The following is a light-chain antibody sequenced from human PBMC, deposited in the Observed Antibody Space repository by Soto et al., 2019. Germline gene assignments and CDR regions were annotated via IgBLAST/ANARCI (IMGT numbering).Light chain of an antibody. V-gene: IGKV1-5*01. Sequence: DIQMTKSPSTLSASVGDIVTITCRASQTINSWLAFYQQKPGNAPKVLIFDASSFKTGCPSGFCGSGSGTEFTLTIISRLPDDFATFYYQQYDIYSSGPFGQGTKVDIK. CDR3: QQYDIYSSGP. CDR1: QTINSW. J-gene: IGKJ1*01. CDR2: DAS.